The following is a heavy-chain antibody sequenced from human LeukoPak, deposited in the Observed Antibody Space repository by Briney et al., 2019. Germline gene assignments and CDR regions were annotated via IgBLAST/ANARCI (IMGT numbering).Heavy chain of an antibody. J-gene: IGHJ4*02. Sequence: GSLRLSCAASGFTFSNAWMSWVRQAPGKGLEWVGRIKSKTDGGTTDYAAPVKDRFTSARDDSKHTLYLQMNSLKTEDTAVYYCTTDSLVVRSAYYSYFDYWGQGTLVTVSS. V-gene: IGHV3-15*01. CDR3: TTDSLVVRSAYYSYFDY. CDR2: IKSKTDGGTT. D-gene: IGHD3-22*01. CDR1: GFTFSNAW.